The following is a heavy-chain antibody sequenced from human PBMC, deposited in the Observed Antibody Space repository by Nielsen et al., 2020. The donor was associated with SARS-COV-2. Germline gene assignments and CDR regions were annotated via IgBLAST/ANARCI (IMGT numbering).Heavy chain of an antibody. D-gene: IGHD3-10*01. CDR3: AKGAYGGPFDY. Sequence: LKISCAVSGISFSDYGMHWVRQAPGKGLEWVAYIRYNGGNKYYADSVKGRFTIFRDNSENTLYLQMSSLGGEDTAVYYCAKGAYGGPFDYWGQGALVTVSS. J-gene: IGHJ4*02. CDR2: IRYNGGNK. CDR1: GISFSDYG. V-gene: IGHV3-30*02.